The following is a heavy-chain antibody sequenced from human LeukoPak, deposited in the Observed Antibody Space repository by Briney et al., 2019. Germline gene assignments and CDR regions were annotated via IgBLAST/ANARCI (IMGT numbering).Heavy chain of an antibody. D-gene: IGHD2-2*02. CDR3: ARLPGEVCSSTSCYSWFDP. Sequence: SETLSLTCAVYGGSFSGYYWSWIRQPPGKGLEWIGEINHSRSTNYNPSLKSRVTISVDTSKNQFSLKLSSVTAADTAVYYCARLPGEVCSSTSCYSWFDPWGQGTLVTVSS. V-gene: IGHV4-34*01. CDR2: INHSRST. J-gene: IGHJ5*02. CDR1: GGSFSGYY.